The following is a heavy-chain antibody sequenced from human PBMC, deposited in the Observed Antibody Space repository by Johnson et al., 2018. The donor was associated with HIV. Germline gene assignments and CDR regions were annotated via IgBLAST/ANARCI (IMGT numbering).Heavy chain of an antibody. CDR2: ISYDGSNK. Sequence: SLRLSCAASGFTFSSYAMHWVRQAPGKGLEWVAVISYDGSNKYYADSVKGRFTISRDNSKNTLYLQMNSLRAEDTAVYYCARWGEQQLVNAFDIWGQGTMVTVSS. CDR1: GFTFSSYA. V-gene: IGHV3-30*04. D-gene: IGHD6-13*01. CDR3: ARWGEQQLVNAFDI. J-gene: IGHJ3*02.